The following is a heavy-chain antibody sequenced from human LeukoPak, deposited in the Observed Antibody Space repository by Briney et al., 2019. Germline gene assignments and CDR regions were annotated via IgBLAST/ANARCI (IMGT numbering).Heavy chain of an antibody. CDR3: ARDRLPRGYDY. V-gene: IGHV3-66*02. D-gene: IGHD3-10*01. Sequence: GESLRLSCAASGFTVSSNYMSWVRQAPGKGLEWVSVIYSGGSTYYADSVKGRFTISRDNSKNTLYLQMNSLRAEDTAVYYCARDRLPRGYDYWSQGTLVTVSS. J-gene: IGHJ4*02. CDR1: GFTVSSNY. CDR2: IYSGGST.